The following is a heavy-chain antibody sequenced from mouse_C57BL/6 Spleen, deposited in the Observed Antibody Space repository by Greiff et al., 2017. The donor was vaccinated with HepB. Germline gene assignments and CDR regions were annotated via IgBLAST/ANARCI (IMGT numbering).Heavy chain of an antibody. J-gene: IGHJ4*01. CDR3: ARGVYYGSSLHY. D-gene: IGHD1-1*01. CDR1: GYTFTSYW. Sequence: VQLQQPGAELVMPGASVKLSCKASGYTFTSYWMHWVKQRPGQGLEWIGEIDPSDSYTNYNQKFKGKSTLTVDKSSSTAYMQLSSLTSEDSAVYYCARGVYYGSSLHYWGQGTSVTVSS. CDR2: IDPSDSYT. V-gene: IGHV1-69*01.